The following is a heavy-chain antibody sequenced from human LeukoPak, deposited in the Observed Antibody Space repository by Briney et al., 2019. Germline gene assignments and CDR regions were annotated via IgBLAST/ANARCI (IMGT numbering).Heavy chain of an antibody. D-gene: IGHD2-15*01. Sequence: ASVKVSCKASGYTFTSYDINWVRQATGQGLEWMGWMNPNSGNTGYAQKFQGRVTMTRNTSISTAYMELSSLRSEDTAVYYCARGPCCSGGSCYSRGVGYFDYWGQGTLVTVSS. CDR2: MNPNSGNT. V-gene: IGHV1-8*01. CDR3: ARGPCCSGGSCYSRGVGYFDY. J-gene: IGHJ4*02. CDR1: GYTFTSYD.